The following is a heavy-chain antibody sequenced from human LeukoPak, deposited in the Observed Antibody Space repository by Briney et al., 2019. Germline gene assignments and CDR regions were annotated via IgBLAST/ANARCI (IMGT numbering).Heavy chain of an antibody. J-gene: IGHJ3*02. V-gene: IGHV3-23*01. Sequence: GGSLRLPCAASGFTFSSYALTWVRQAPGKGLEWVSAISGSSVSTNYADSVKGRFTISRDNSKNTLFLQMNSLRAEDTAVYYCAKIVVPTTTLYGAFDIWGQGTMVTVSS. CDR3: AKIVVPTTTLYGAFDI. D-gene: IGHD2-2*01. CDR1: GFTFSSYA. CDR2: ISGSSVST.